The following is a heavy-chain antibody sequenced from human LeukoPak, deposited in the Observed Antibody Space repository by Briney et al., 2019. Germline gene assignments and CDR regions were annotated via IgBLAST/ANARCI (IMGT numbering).Heavy chain of an antibody. D-gene: IGHD3-9*01. CDR2: IYTSGST. J-gene: IGHJ4*02. V-gene: IGHV4-4*09. Sequence: SETLSLTCTVSGGSISSYYWSWIRQPPGKGLEWIGYIYTSGSTNYNPSLKSRVTISVDTSKNQFSLKLSSVTAADTAVYYCARWGGRLLRYFVVWGQGTLVTVSS. CDR3: ARWGGRLLRYFVV. CDR1: GGSISSYY.